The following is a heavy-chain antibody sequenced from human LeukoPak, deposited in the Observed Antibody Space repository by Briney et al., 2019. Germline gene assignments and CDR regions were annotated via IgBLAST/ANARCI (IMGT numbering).Heavy chain of an antibody. CDR1: GYTFTGYY. V-gene: IGHV1-2*02. CDR2: INPNSGGT. D-gene: IGHD2-2*01. CDR3: ARAIPAAVWFDP. Sequence: GASVNVSCKASGYTFTGYYMHWVRQAPGQGLEWMGWINPNSGGTNYAQKFQGRVTMTRDTSISTAYMELSRLRSDDTAVYYCARAIPAAVWFDPWGQATLVTVSS. J-gene: IGHJ5*02.